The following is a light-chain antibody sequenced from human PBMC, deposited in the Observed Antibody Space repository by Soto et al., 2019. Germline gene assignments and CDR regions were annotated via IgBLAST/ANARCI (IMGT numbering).Light chain of an antibody. J-gene: IGKJ4*01. Sequence: EEVMTQSPATLSVSPGERATLSCRASQRISSNVAWYQQKPGQAPRLLIYGASTRATGIPARFSGSGSGTDFTLTISSLDSEDFAVYYCQQYHNWPLAFGGGTKVEIK. V-gene: IGKV3-15*01. CDR1: QRISSN. CDR3: QQYHNWPLA. CDR2: GAS.